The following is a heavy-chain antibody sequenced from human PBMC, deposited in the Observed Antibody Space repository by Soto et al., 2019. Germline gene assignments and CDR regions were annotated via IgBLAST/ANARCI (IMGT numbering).Heavy chain of an antibody. Sequence: QVQLVESGGGVVQPGRSLRLSCAASGFTFSSYGMHWVRQAPGKGLEWVAVIWYDGSNKYYADSVKGRFTISRDNSKNTLYLQMNSLRAEYTAVYYCARDDSSPPNYYFDYWGQGTLVTVSS. CDR2: IWYDGSNK. CDR1: GFTFSSYG. CDR3: ARDDSSPPNYYFDY. D-gene: IGHD6-13*01. J-gene: IGHJ4*02. V-gene: IGHV3-33*01.